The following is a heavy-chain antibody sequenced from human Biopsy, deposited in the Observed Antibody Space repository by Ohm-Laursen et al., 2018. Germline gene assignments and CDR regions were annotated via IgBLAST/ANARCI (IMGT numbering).Heavy chain of an antibody. Sequence: GSLRLSCAASGFTFTVYSIVWVRQAPGKGLEWVSSITSRTSSTYYADSVKGRVTISRDNANNSVSLQMNNLRVDDTAVYYCARWYGDLFYYYNGMDVWGQGTTVTVSS. CDR3: ARWYGDLFYYYNGMDV. J-gene: IGHJ6*02. D-gene: IGHD3-10*01. CDR1: GFTFTVYS. CDR2: ITSRTSST. V-gene: IGHV3-21*01.